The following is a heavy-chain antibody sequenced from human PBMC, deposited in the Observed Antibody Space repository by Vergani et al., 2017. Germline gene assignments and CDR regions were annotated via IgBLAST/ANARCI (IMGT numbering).Heavy chain of an antibody. CDR3: GREQQLAYYFDY. CDR1: GSYISSYY. Sequence: QVQLQESGPGLVKPSETLSLICTVSGSYISSYYWSWIRQPPGKGLEWIGYIYYSGSTNYNPSLKRRVTRSVDTSKNQFSLKLSYVTAADTAVYYCGREQQLAYYFDYWGQGTLVIVSS. CDR2: IYYSGST. D-gene: IGHD6-13*01. V-gene: IGHV4-59*01. J-gene: IGHJ4*02.